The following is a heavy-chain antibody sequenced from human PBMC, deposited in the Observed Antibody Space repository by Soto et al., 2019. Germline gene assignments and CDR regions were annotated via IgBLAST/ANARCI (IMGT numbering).Heavy chain of an antibody. D-gene: IGHD3-22*01. CDR1: GFTFDNFA. J-gene: IGHJ4*02. CDR2: ISGGGGGT. CDR3: AKDVHYDSSGGLDC. Sequence: EVRLLESGGGLEQPGGSLRLSCTTSGFTFDNFAMSWVRQAPGRGLEWVSAISGGGGGTYYADSVKGRFIISRDNSKITVFLQVNGLRTEDTAIYYCAKDVHYDSSGGLDCWGQGTLVTVSS. V-gene: IGHV3-23*01.